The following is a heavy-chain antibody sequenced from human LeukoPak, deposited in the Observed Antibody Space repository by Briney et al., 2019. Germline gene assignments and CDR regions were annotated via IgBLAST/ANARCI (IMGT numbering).Heavy chain of an antibody. CDR2: IYYSGST. CDR1: GGSISSSSYY. Sequence: SGTPSLTCTVSGGSISSSSYYWGWIRQPPGKGLEWIGSIYYSGSTYYNPSLKSRVTISVDTSKNQFSLKLSSVTAADTAVYYCTAGRSDYFDFWGQGTLVTVSS. J-gene: IGHJ4*02. CDR3: TAGRSDYFDF. D-gene: IGHD6-25*01. V-gene: IGHV4-39*05.